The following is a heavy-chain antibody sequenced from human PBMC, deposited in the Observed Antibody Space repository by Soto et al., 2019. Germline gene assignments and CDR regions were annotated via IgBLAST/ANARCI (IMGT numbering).Heavy chain of an antibody. CDR2: ISENIAYT. CDR3: ANYQRQPGGFEY. V-gene: IGHV3-23*01. Sequence: PWGSLRLSSVASGFAFSDSAMRWVRQDPGKEPEWVSTISENIAYTYYADSVKGRFSISRDNSKNTVYLQMNSLKAEDTAIYYCANYQRQPGGFEYWGQGTLVTVSS. CDR1: GFAFSDSA. D-gene: IGHD1-1*01. J-gene: IGHJ4*02.